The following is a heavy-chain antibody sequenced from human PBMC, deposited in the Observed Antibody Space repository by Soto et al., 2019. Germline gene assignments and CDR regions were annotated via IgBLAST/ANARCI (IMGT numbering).Heavy chain of an antibody. V-gene: IGHV3-48*02. Sequence: GGSLRLSCAASGFTFSTYSMNWVRQAPGKGLEWVSYISSSSSTIYYADSVKGRFTISRDTAKNSLYLQMNSLRDEDTAVYYCVFYNWNNNDAFDIWGQGTMVTVSS. J-gene: IGHJ3*02. D-gene: IGHD1-20*01. CDR2: ISSSSSTI. CDR1: GFTFSTYS. CDR3: VFYNWNNNDAFDI.